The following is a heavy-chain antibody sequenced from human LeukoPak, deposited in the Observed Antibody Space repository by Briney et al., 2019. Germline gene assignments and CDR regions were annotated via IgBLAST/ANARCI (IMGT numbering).Heavy chain of an antibody. D-gene: IGHD4-11*01. CDR3: ARDRRGYGNYAGGFDY. Sequence: LETLSLTCNVPGASINNYWWNWIRLPLGKGPEWIGSIYYSGTTYSDLSLKSRLTISVDSSKSQFSLKLSSVTAADTAVYYCARDRRGYGNYAGGFDYWGQGILVTVSA. CDR1: GASINNYW. V-gene: IGHV4-59*01. CDR2: IYYSGTT. J-gene: IGHJ4*02.